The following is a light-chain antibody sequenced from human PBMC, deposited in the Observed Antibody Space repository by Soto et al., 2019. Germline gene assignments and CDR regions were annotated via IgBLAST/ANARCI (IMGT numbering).Light chain of an antibody. V-gene: IGKV1-17*01. CDR3: LQHNSYLPT. CDR1: QGIRHD. CDR2: DAS. J-gene: IGKJ1*01. Sequence: DLQMIQCPSSLSASVGDRVTITCRASQGIRHDLGWYQQKPGKASKRLIYDASSLQSGVPSRFSGSVYETEFTLTISWLQPEEFAAYYCLQHNSYLPTFGQGNKVEIK.